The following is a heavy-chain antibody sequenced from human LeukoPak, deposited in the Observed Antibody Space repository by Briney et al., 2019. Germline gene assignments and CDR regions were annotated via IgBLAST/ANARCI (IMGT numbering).Heavy chain of an antibody. CDR1: RFTFSTYG. CDR3: AKDRYSGYYGWFDP. Sequence: GGSLRLSCAASRFTFSTYGMSWVRQAPGKGLEWVSSITGGGGSTYYADSVKGRFTISRDNSKNTLYLQMNSLRAEDTAVYYCAKDRYSGYYGWFDPWGQGTLVTVSS. J-gene: IGHJ5*02. CDR2: ITGGGGST. V-gene: IGHV3-23*01. D-gene: IGHD3-22*01.